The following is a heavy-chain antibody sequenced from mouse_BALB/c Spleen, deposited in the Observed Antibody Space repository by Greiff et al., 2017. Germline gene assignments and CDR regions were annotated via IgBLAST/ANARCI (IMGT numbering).Heavy chain of an antibody. Sequence: EVQLQESGPGLVKPSQSLSLTCTVTGYSITSDYAWNWIRQFPGNKLEWMGYISYSGSTSYNPSLKSRISITRDTSKNQFFLQLNSVTTEDTATYYCARWGDLAWFAYWGQGTLVTVSA. CDR1: GYSITSDYA. CDR3: ARWGDLAWFAY. CDR2: ISYSGST. J-gene: IGHJ3*01. D-gene: IGHD2-13*01. V-gene: IGHV3-2*02.